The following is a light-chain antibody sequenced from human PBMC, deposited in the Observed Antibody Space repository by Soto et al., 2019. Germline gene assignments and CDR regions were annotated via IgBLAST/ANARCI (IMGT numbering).Light chain of an antibody. V-gene: IGKV1-9*01. J-gene: IGKJ4*01. CDR3: QQVKTYPRT. CDR2: EES. Sequence: DIHLTQSPSFLSAPVVDRVTITCRPSQAVPNNMAWYQQKPGKPPKLLIYEESTLHSGVPSRFSGRKSGTQFTLTIDSLQPEDFATYYCQQVKTYPRTFGGGTKVDIK. CDR1: QAVPNN.